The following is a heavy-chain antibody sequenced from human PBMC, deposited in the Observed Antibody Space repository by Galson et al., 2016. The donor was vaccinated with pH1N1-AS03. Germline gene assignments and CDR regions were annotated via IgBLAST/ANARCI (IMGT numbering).Heavy chain of an antibody. Sequence: SLRLSCAASGFRFIDYWMTWVRQAPGKGLEWVANIKEDGSEKYYVDSVKGRFTISRDNGKNSLYLQTNSLRAEDTAVYFCARAGIAASYFHYYYLDVWGKGATVTVSS. D-gene: IGHD6-25*01. CDR3: ARAGIAASYFHYYYLDV. V-gene: IGHV3-7*04. J-gene: IGHJ6*03. CDR1: GFRFIDYW. CDR2: IKEDGSEK.